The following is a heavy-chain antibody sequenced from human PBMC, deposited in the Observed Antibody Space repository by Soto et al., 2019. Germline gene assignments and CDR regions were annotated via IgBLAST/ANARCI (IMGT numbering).Heavy chain of an antibody. V-gene: IGHV3-23*01. CDR2: ISGSGGST. CDR1: GFTFSSYA. Sequence: GGSLRLSCAASGFTFSSYAMSWVRQAPGKGLEWVSAISGSGGSTYYADSVKGRFTISRDNSKDTLYLQMNSLRAEDTAVYYCAKDRDIVVVPAATYYYGMDVWGQGTTVTVSS. D-gene: IGHD2-2*01. CDR3: AKDRDIVVVPAATYYYGMDV. J-gene: IGHJ6*02.